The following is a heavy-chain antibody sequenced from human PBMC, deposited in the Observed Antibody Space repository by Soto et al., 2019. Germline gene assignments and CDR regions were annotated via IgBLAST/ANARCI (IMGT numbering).Heavy chain of an antibody. CDR2: ISWNSGSI. CDR3: AKSGYSSGGGPSDYYYYYGMDV. J-gene: IGHJ6*02. D-gene: IGHD6-25*01. Sequence: GGSLRLSCAASGFTFDDYAMHWVRQAPGKGLEWVSGISWNSGSIGYADSVKGRFTISRDNAKNSLYLQMNSLRAEDTALYYWAKSGYSSGGGPSDYYYYYGMDVWGQGTTVTVSS. CDR1: GFTFDDYA. V-gene: IGHV3-9*01.